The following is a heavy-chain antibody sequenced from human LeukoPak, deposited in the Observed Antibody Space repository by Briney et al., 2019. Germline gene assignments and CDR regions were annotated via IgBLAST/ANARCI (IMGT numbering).Heavy chain of an antibody. CDR2: ITSGSNYI. CDR3: ARGVSGYFDSSGRHY. Sequence: GGSLRLSCAASGFTFSDYSMSWIRQAPGKGLEWVASITSGSNYIYYTDSVKGRFTISRDNAKNSLFLQMNSLRAEDTAVFYCARGVSGYFDSSGRHYWGQGTLVTVSS. CDR1: GFTFSDYS. V-gene: IGHV3-21*01. D-gene: IGHD3-22*01. J-gene: IGHJ4*02.